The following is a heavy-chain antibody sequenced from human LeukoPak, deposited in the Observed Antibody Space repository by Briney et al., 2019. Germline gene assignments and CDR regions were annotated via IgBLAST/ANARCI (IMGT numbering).Heavy chain of an antibody. D-gene: IGHD6-6*01. V-gene: IGHV4-4*07. J-gene: IGHJ4*02. CDR1: GGSISSYY. CDR2: IYTSGST. CDR3: ARLSPFEYSSSSGDY. Sequence: SETLSLTCTVSGGSISSYYWSWVRQPAGKGLEWIGRIYTSGSTNYNPSLKSRVTMSVDTSKNQFSLKLSSVTAADTAVYYCARLSPFEYSSSSGDYWGQGTLVTVSS.